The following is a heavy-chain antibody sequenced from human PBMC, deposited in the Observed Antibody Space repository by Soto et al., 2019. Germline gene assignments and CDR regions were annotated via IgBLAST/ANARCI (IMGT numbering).Heavy chain of an antibody. J-gene: IGHJ5*02. Sequence: GESLKISCAASGFTFSSYSMNWVRQAPGKGLEWVSYISSSSSTIYYADSVKGRFTISRDNAKNSLYLQMNSLRAEDTAVYYCARDFRVVVAGNWFDPWGQGTLVTVSS. CDR1: GFTFSSYS. CDR2: ISSSSSTI. V-gene: IGHV3-48*01. CDR3: ARDFRVVVAGNWFDP. D-gene: IGHD2-15*01.